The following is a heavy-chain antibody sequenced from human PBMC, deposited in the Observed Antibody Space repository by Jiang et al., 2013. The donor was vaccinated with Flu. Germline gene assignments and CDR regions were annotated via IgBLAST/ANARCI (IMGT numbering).Heavy chain of an antibody. V-gene: IGHV1-18*01. CDR3: ARVLGIAARASHYYYYGMDV. Sequence: SVKVSCKASGGTFSSYAISWVRQAPGQGLEWMGWISAYNGNTNYAQKLQGRVTMTTDTSTSTAYMELRSLRSDDTAVYYCARVLGIAARASHYYYYGMDVWGQGTTVTVSS. CDR1: GGTFSSYA. CDR2: ISAYNGNT. D-gene: IGHD6-6*01. J-gene: IGHJ6*02.